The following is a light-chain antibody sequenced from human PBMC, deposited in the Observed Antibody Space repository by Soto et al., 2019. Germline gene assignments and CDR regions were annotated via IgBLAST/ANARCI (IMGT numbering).Light chain of an antibody. V-gene: IGLV2-14*03. J-gene: IGLJ1*01. CDR2: DVS. CDR1: SSDVGGRDC. CDR3: CSYATGSIDV. Sequence: QSALTQPASVSGSPGESITISCTGTSSDVGGRDCVSWYQQRPGKAPKLMIYDVSHRPSGISDRFSGSKFGNTASLTISGLQADDEADYCCCSYATGSIDVFGTGTKLTVL.